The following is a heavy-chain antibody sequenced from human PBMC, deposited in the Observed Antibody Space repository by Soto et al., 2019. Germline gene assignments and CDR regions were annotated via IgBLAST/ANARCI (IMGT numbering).Heavy chain of an antibody. CDR1: GYKFTTFW. J-gene: IGHJ3*01. CDR2: IDHNDAFT. CDR3: ARPASGGSRDAFDA. D-gene: IGHD2-15*01. V-gene: IGHV5-10-1*01. Sequence: GESLKISCKASGYKFTTFWLNWVRQTPGKGLEWLGMIDHNDAFTNYSPPFEGHVTISVDSSISTSYLQWNSLQASHTAIYYCARPASGGSRDAFDAWAQGTTVTVSS.